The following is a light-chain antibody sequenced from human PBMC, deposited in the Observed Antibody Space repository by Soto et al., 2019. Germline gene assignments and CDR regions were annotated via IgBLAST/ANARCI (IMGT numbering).Light chain of an antibody. CDR1: QSVHTF. Sequence: EIVLTQSPDTLSLSPGEGASLSCRASQSVHTFLAWYQQKPGQPPRLLIYGASTRATGVPARFSGSVSGTDFTLTISSIEPEDFAVYYCHQRSNWPPATFGQGTRLDI. V-gene: IGKV3-11*01. CDR2: GAS. CDR3: HQRSNWPPAT. J-gene: IGKJ5*01.